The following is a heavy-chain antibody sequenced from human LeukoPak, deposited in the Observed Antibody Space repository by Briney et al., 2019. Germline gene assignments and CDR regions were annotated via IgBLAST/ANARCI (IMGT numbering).Heavy chain of an antibody. CDR1: GGSFSGYY. CDR2: INHSGST. V-gene: IGHV4-34*01. J-gene: IGHJ3*02. CDR3: ARDLFGVHYYDSSGYAFDI. Sequence: SETLSLTCAVYGGSFSGYYWSWIRQPPGKGLEWIGEINHSGSTNYNPSLKSRVTISVDTSKNQFSLKLSSVTAADTAVYYCARDLFGVHYYDSSGYAFDIWGQGTMVTVSS. D-gene: IGHD3-22*01.